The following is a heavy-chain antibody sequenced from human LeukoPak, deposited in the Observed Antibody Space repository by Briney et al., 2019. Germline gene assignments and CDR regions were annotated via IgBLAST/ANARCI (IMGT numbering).Heavy chain of an antibody. CDR2: IYPGDSDP. Sequence: GESLKISCKGSGYTFTTYWIGWVRQMPGKGLEWMGIIYPGDSDPRYSPSFQGQVTISADKSISTAYLQWSSLKASDTAMYYCARADREYFGDTAIRPYYYYYGMDVWGQGTTVTVSS. D-gene: IGHD5-18*01. V-gene: IGHV5-51*01. CDR3: ARADREYFGDTAIRPYYYYYGMDV. CDR1: GYTFTTYW. J-gene: IGHJ6*02.